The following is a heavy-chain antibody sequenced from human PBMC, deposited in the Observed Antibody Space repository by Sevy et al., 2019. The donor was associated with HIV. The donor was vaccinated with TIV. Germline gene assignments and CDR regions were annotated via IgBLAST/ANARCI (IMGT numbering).Heavy chain of an antibody. CDR2: IYSDGTT. J-gene: IGHJ4*02. D-gene: IGHD5-18*01. CDR3: ARGKSGYGYALNY. Sequence: GGSLRLSCAASGFTVNSNYMTWVRQAPGKGLEGVSVIYSDGTTYHADSVKDRLTISIDNSKNTLYLQMNSLRAEDTAVYYCARGKSGYGYALNYWGQGTLVTVSS. V-gene: IGHV3-66*01. CDR1: GFTVNSNY.